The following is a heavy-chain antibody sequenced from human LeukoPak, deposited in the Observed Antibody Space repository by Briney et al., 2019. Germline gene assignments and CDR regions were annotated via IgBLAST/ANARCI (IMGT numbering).Heavy chain of an antibody. Sequence: TGGSLRLSCAASGFTFSSYAMSWVRQAPGKGLEWVANIKQDGSEKYYVDSVKGRFTISRDNAKNSLYLQMNSLRAEDTAVYYCARVGYCSGGSCYGEFDYWGQGTLVTVSS. CDR1: GFTFSSYA. D-gene: IGHD2-15*01. CDR3: ARVGYCSGGSCYGEFDY. V-gene: IGHV3-7*01. CDR2: IKQDGSEK. J-gene: IGHJ4*02.